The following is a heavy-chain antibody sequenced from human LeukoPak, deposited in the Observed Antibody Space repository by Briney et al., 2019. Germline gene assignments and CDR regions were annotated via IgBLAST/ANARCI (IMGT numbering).Heavy chain of an antibody. CDR2: ISYDGSNK. CDR3: AKPVVPHDTAFDC. D-gene: IGHD2-2*01. J-gene: IGHJ4*02. CDR1: GFTFSSYG. V-gene: IGHV3-30*18. Sequence: PGGSLRLSCAASGFTFSSYGMHWVRQAPGKGLEWVAVISYDGSNKHYADSVKGRFTITRDNSKNTLYLQMNSLSAEDTAVYYCAKPVVPHDTAFDCWGQGTLVSVSS.